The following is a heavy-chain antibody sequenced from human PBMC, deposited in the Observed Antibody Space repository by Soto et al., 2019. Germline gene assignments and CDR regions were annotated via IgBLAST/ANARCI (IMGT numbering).Heavy chain of an antibody. Sequence: SETLSLTCTVSGDSITSGDYYWSWIRQSPGKGLEWIGHIYYSVNTYYNPSLKSRVLISEDTSKNQFSLKLTSVTAADTAVYSSPRESFYGADLDYWGQGIRVTVSS. J-gene: IGHJ4*02. CDR3: PRESFYGADLDY. CDR1: GDSITSGDYY. CDR2: IYYSVNT. V-gene: IGHV4-30-4*01. D-gene: IGHD4-17*01.